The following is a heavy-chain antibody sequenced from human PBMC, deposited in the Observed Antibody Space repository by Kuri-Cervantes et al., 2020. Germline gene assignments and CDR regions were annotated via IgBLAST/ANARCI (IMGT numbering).Heavy chain of an antibody. CDR2: IWFDGSNK. CDR3: ARDREVHSSRYGYYYGMDV. V-gene: IGHV3-33*01. CDR1: GFTFNTYG. J-gene: IGHJ6*02. Sequence: GGSLRLSCAASGFTFNTYGMHWVRQAPGKGLEWVAVIWFDGSNKYYRDSVKGRFTISRDNSKNTLYLQMNSLRAEDTAVYYCARDREVHSSRYGYYYGMDVWGQGTTVTVSS. D-gene: IGHD6-13*01.